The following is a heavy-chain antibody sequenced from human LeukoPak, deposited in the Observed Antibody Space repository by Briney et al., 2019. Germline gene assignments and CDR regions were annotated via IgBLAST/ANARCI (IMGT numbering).Heavy chain of an antibody. CDR3: AKEVDVVVPAATHFDY. CDR1: GFTFSSYW. D-gene: IGHD2-2*01. CDR2: IKQDGSEK. J-gene: IGHJ4*02. V-gene: IGHV3-7*01. Sequence: PGGSLRLSCAASGFTFSSYWMSWVRQAPGKGLEWGANIKQDGSEKYYVDSVKGRFTISRDNSKNTLYLQMNSLRAEDTAVYYCAKEVDVVVPAATHFDYWGQGTLVTVSS.